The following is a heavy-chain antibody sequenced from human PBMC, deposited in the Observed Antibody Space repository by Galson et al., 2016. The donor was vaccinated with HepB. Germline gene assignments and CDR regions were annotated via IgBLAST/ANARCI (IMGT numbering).Heavy chain of an antibody. CDR2: INSDGSTT. D-gene: IGHD1-26*01. J-gene: IGHJ5*02. CDR3: VNLGTTRT. CDR1: GFTFSSYW. V-gene: IGHV3-74*01. Sequence: SLRLSCAASGFTFSSYWMHWVRQAPGKGLVWVSRINSDGSTTHYADSVKGRFTTSRDNAKNTLYLQMNNLRAEDTAVYYCVNLGTTRTWGQGTQVTVSS.